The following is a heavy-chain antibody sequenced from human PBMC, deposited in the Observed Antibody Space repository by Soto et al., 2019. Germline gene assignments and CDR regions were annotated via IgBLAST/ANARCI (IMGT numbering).Heavy chain of an antibody. CDR2: IYYSGST. D-gene: IGHD2-15*01. CDR1: GGSISSYY. CDR3: ARGVVYCSGGSCYSIYMDV. Sequence: TLSLTCTVSGGSISSYYWSWIRQPPGKGLEWIGYIYYSGSTNYNPSLKSRVTISVDTSKNQFSLKLSSVTAADTAVYYCARGVVYCSGGSCYSIYMDVWGKGTTVTVSS. V-gene: IGHV4-59*01. J-gene: IGHJ6*03.